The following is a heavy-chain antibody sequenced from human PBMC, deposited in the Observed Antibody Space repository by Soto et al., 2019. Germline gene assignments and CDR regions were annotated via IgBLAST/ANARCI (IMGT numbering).Heavy chain of an antibody. J-gene: IGHJ6*02. Sequence: QAQLEQSGGEVKKPGSSVKVSCKASRVAFSKFIVTWVRQAPGLGLEWVGGIIPIFGTANYAQKFQGRVTITADESTSTSYMEVNNLISEDTAVYYCAKVRYSSPMGYYYGIDVWGQGTTVTVSS. CDR1: RVAFSKFI. CDR3: AKVRYSSPMGYYYGIDV. CDR2: IIPIFGTA. V-gene: IGHV1-69*01. D-gene: IGHD6-19*01.